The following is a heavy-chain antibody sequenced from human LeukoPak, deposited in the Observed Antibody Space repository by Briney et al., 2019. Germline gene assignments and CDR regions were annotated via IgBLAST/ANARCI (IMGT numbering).Heavy chain of an antibody. V-gene: IGHV1-18*01. CDR1: GYTFTSYG. CDR2: ISAYNGNT. Sequence: ASVKVSCKASGYTFTSYGISWVRQAPGQGLEWMGWISAYNGNTNYAQKLQGRVTMTTDTSTSTAYMELRSLRSDDTAVYYCARTVITMVRGVIIIREFDYWGQGTLVTVSS. J-gene: IGHJ4*02. D-gene: IGHD3-10*01. CDR3: ARTVITMVRGVIIIREFDY.